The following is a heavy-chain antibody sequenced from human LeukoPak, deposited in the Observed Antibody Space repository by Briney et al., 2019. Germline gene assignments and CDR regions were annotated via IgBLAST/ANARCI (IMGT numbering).Heavy chain of an antibody. CDR3: AAVAGYYYYMDV. CDR1: GFTFSSYA. Sequence: PGGSLRLSCAASGFTFSSYAVSWVRQAPGKGLEWVSAISGSGGTTYYADSVKGRFTTSRDNSKNTLYLQMNSLRAEDTAVYYCAAVAGYYYYMDVWGKGTTVTISS. V-gene: IGHV3-23*01. D-gene: IGHD4-23*01. J-gene: IGHJ6*03. CDR2: ISGSGGTT.